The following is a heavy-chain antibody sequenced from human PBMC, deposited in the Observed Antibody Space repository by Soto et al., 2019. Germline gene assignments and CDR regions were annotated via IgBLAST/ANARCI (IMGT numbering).Heavy chain of an antibody. CDR3: AKERYYDILTGPENDYYYYGMDV. D-gene: IGHD3-9*01. CDR2: ISGGGSRT. Sequence: EVQLLESGGGLVQPGGSLRLSCAASGFTFNSYAMSWVRQAPGKGLEWVSDISGGGSRTYYADSVKGRFSISRDNSKNTLYLQMNSLRVDDTAIYYCAKERYYDILTGPENDYYYYGMDVWGQGTTVTVSS. V-gene: IGHV3-23*01. CDR1: GFTFNSYA. J-gene: IGHJ6*02.